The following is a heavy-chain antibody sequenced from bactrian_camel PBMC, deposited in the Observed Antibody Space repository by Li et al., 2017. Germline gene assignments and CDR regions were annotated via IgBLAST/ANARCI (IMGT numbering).Heavy chain of an antibody. CDR1: DYTIRGYC. J-gene: IGHJ4*01. Sequence: HVQLVESGGGEVQAGGSLLLSCQGSDYTIRGYCMGWFRQAPGKERERVATFRTDGVTRYDDSVKGRFTISRDNAKNALYLQLNSLKTEDTAVYYCATAVWGQGTQVTVS. CDR2: FRTDGVT. V-gene: IGHV3S57*01. CDR3: ATAV.